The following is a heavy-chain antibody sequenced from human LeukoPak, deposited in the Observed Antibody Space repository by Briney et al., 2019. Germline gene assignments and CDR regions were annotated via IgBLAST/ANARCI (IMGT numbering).Heavy chain of an antibody. J-gene: IGHJ4*02. V-gene: IGHV3-23*01. D-gene: IGHD3-22*01. CDR1: GFTFSSYW. CDR3: AKDQFGRRYYDSSGYYRTFDY. CDR2: ISGSGGST. Sequence: GGSLRLSCAASGFTFSSYWMSWVRQAPGKGLEWVSAISGSGGSTYYADSVKGRFTISRDNSKNTLYLQMNSLRAEDTAVYYCAKDQFGRRYYDSSGYYRTFDYWGQGTLVTVSS.